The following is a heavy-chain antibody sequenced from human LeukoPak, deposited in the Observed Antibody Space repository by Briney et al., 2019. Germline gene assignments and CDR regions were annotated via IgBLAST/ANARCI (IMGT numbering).Heavy chain of an antibody. CDR1: EFTLIISW. D-gene: IGHD2-15*01. J-gene: IGHJ4*02. Sequence: PGGSLRLSCAAIEFTLIISWLNWVRQAPGKGLEWVANIKPDGSEKFYVDSVKGRFTSSRDNAKNSLCLQMTSLRAEDTAVYYCAFYWHCGQGTLVTVSS. V-gene: IGHV3-7*05. CDR2: IKPDGSEK. CDR3: AFYWH.